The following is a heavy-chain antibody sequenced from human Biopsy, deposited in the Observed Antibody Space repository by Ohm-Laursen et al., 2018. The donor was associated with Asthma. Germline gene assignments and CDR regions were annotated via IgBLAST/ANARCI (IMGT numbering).Heavy chain of an antibody. CDR3: ARDQGDSKFDY. Sequence: SETLSLTCPFSGGSINSDYWSWIRQPPGKGPEWIGLSSYSGFRKYNPSLKSRVTISVDTSKNQLSLNLTSVIAADTAVYYCARDQGDSKFDYWGQGILVTVSS. CDR2: SSYSGFR. CDR1: GGSINSDY. V-gene: IGHV4-59*01. J-gene: IGHJ4*02. D-gene: IGHD3-16*01.